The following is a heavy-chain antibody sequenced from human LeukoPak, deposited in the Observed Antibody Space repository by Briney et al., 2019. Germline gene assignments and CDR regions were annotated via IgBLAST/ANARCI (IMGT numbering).Heavy chain of an antibody. CDR3: GPRKDSRSNAYDY. J-gene: IGHJ4*02. CDR2: ISDGGRTT. CDR1: GITFSNYA. Sequence: GGSLRLSCTASGITFSNYAMSWVRQAPGKGLEWVSAISDGGRTTYYADSVKGRFTISRDNSENTLYLQMNSLRAEDTAVYYCGPRKDSRSNAYDYWGQGTLVSVSA. D-gene: IGHD1-14*01. V-gene: IGHV3-23*01.